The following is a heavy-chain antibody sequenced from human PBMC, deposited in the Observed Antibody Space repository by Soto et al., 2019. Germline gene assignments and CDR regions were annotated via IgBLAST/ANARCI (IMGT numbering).Heavy chain of an antibody. D-gene: IGHD2-15*01. Sequence: QVQLQQWGAGLLKPSETLSLTCAVYGGSFSGFYWSWIRQPPGKGLEWIGEIKHSGSTNYNPSLKSRVTISADTSKNQFSLQLSSVTAADTAVYYCVSKLGSCTGGSCNWYFDLWGRGTLVTVSS. V-gene: IGHV4-34*01. J-gene: IGHJ2*01. CDR2: IKHSGST. CDR3: VSKLGSCTGGSCNWYFDL. CDR1: GGSFSGFY.